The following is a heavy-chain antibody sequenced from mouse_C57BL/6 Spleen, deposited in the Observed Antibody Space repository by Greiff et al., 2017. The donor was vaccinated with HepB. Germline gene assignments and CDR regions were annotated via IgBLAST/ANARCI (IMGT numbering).Heavy chain of an antibody. Sequence: VQLQQPGAELVKPGASVKPSCKASGYTFTSYWMQWVKQRPGQGLEWIGEIDPSDSYTNYNQKFKGKATLTVDTSSSTAYMQLSSLTSEDSAVYYCARRDYGSSTYAMDYWGQGTSVTVSS. D-gene: IGHD1-1*01. CDR2: IDPSDSYT. V-gene: IGHV1-50*01. CDR3: ARRDYGSSTYAMDY. J-gene: IGHJ4*01. CDR1: GYTFTSYW.